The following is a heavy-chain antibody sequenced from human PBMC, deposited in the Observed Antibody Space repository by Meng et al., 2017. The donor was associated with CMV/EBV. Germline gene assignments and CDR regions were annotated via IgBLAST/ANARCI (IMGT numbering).Heavy chain of an antibody. CDR2: IYTSGST. J-gene: IGHJ5*02. D-gene: IGHD2-2*01. CDR3: ARDLMNCSSTSCANWFDP. Sequence: QVRPQVSGPVLWNPSETLSLTCTVSGGSIGSDYWSWIRQPAGKGLEWIGRIYTSGSTNYNPSLKSRVTMSVDTSKNQFSLKLSSVTAADTAVYYCARDLMNCSSTSCANWFDPWGQGTLVTVSS. V-gene: IGHV4-4*07. CDR1: GGSIGSDY.